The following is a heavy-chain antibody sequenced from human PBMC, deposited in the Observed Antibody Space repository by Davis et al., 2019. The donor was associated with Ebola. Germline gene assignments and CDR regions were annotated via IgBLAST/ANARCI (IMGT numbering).Heavy chain of an antibody. V-gene: IGHV4-4*02. D-gene: IGHD4-17*01. Sequence: PSETLSLTCAVSGGSISSSNWWSWVRQPPGKGLEWIGEIYHSGSTNYNPSLKSRVTISVDKSKNQFSLKLSSVTAADTAVYYCARVSYGDYRNDAFDIWGQGTMVTVSS. CDR1: GGSISSSNW. CDR3: ARVSYGDYRNDAFDI. CDR2: IYHSGST. J-gene: IGHJ3*02.